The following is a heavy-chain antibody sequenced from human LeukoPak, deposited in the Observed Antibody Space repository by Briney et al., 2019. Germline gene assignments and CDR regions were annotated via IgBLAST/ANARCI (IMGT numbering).Heavy chain of an antibody. D-gene: IGHD1-26*01. CDR2: ISGSDSST. CDR1: GFTFSSYA. CDR3: AKDQDVYSGSQS. J-gene: IGHJ4*02. V-gene: IGHV3-23*01. Sequence: GGSLRLSCAASGFTFSSYAMSWVRQAPGKGLEWVSTISGSDSSTYYADSVRGRFTISRDNSKNTVFLQMNSLRVEDTAMYYCAKDQDVYSGSQSWGQGTLVTVSS.